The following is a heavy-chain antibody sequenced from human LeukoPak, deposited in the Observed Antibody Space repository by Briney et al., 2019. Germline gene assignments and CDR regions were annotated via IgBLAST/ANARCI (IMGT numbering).Heavy chain of an antibody. D-gene: IGHD1-14*01. Sequence: GASVKVSCKASGGTFSSYAISWVRQAPGQGLEWMGRIIPILGIANYAQKFQGRVTITADKSTSTAYMELSSLRSEDTAVYYCARDPLNQYYFDYWGQGTLVTVSS. J-gene: IGHJ4*02. CDR2: IIPILGIA. CDR3: ARDPLNQYYFDY. CDR1: GGTFSSYA. V-gene: IGHV1-69*04.